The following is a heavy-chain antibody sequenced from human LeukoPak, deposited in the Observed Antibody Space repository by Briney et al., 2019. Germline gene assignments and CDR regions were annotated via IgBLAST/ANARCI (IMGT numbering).Heavy chain of an antibody. J-gene: IGHJ4*02. CDR2: LSWNSGSI. V-gene: IGHV3-9*01. CDR1: GFTFDDYA. CDR3: AKDGDGYNPPYFDY. D-gene: IGHD5-24*01. Sequence: PGGSLRLSCAASGFTFDDYAMHWVRQAPGKGLEWVSGLSWNSGSIGYADSVKGRFTISRDNAKNSLYLQMNSLRAEDTALYYCAKDGDGYNPPYFDYWGQGTLVTVSS.